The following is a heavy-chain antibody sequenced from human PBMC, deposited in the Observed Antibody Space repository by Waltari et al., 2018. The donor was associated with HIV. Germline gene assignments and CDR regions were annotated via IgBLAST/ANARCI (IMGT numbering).Heavy chain of an antibody. CDR3: VRVAGSIDY. Sequence: QVSLVQSGAEVKKPGASVNVSCQASGYSFARSDINWVRQATGQGLEWMGWINLNSGNRGYAQKFQGRVTLTKDSTITTAFMELSDLRSDDTAIYYCVRVAGSIDYWGQGTLVTVSS. CDR1: GYSFARSD. J-gene: IGHJ4*02. CDR2: INLNSGNR. V-gene: IGHV1-8*01.